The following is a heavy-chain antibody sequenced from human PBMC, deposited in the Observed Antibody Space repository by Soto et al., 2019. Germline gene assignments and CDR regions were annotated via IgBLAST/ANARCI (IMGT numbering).Heavy chain of an antibody. CDR3: ARDLYHDFWSGYHAINWFDP. Sequence: ASVKVSCKASGYTFTSYDINWVRQATGQGLEWMGWMNPNSGNTGYAQKFQGRVTMTRNTSISTAYMELSSLRSEDTAVYYCARDLYHDFWSGYHAINWFDPWGQGTLVTVSS. CDR1: GYTFTSYD. J-gene: IGHJ5*01. V-gene: IGHV1-8*01. CDR2: MNPNSGNT. D-gene: IGHD3-3*01.